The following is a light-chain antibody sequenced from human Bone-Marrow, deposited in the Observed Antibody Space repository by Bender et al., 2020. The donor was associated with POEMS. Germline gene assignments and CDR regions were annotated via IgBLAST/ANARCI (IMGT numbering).Light chain of an antibody. Sequence: QSALTQPASVSGSPGQSIAISCTGTSSDVGAYISWYQQHPGKVPRLMIYDVTNRPSGVSDRFSGSKSGNTASLTISGLRAEDEADYWCSSYTISRTLVFGTGTKVTVL. J-gene: IGLJ1*01. CDR1: SSDVGAY. V-gene: IGLV2-14*03. CDR2: DVT. CDR3: SSYTISRTLV.